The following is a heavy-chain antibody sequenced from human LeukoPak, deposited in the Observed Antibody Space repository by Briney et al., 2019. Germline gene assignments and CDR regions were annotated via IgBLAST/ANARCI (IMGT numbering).Heavy chain of an antibody. Sequence: SETLSLTCTVSGDSISSSSYYWDWIRQPPGKGLEWIGSMSYSGSTYYNPSLKSRVTISVDTSKNQFSLKLSSVTAADTAVYYCASSSGWYGLRYFDYWGQGFLVTVSS. CDR3: ASSSGWYGLRYFDY. CDR2: MSYSGST. D-gene: IGHD6-19*01. J-gene: IGHJ4*02. V-gene: IGHV4-39*07. CDR1: GDSISSSSYY.